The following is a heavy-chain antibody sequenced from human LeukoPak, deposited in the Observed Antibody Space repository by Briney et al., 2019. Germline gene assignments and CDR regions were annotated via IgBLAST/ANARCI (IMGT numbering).Heavy chain of an antibody. Sequence: GGSLRLSCAASGITFTNYAMTWVRQAPGMGLEWVSSISGSGPHYADSVKGRFTISGDNSKNTLSLQMNSLRAEDTAVYYSAKGSGDYWPSTLYFQHWGQGTLVTVSS. D-gene: IGHD1-26*01. V-gene: IGHV3-23*01. CDR3: AKGSGDYWPSTLYFQH. CDR2: ISGSGP. CDR1: GITFTNYA. J-gene: IGHJ1*01.